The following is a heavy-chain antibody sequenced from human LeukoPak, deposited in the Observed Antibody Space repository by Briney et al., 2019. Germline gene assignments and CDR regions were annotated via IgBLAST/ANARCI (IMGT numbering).Heavy chain of an antibody. Sequence: GGSLRLSCAASGFALSSHWMTWVRQVPGRGPEWVANANRDGSETYYMDSVTGRFTISRDNAKNSLYLQMNSLRAEDTAVYYCASEEYSRSSYWGQGTLVTVSS. J-gene: IGHJ4*02. CDR1: GFALSSHW. CDR3: ASEEYSRSSY. CDR2: ANRDGSET. V-gene: IGHV3-7*03. D-gene: IGHD6-6*01.